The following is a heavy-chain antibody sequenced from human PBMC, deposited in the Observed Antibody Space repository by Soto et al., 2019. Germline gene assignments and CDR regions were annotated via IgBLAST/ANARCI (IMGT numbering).Heavy chain of an antibody. V-gene: IGHV4-31*03. CDR1: GGSISSGGYH. Sequence: QVQLQESGPGLVKPSQTLSLTCTVSGGSISSGGYHWSWIRQHPGKGLEWIGYIYYSGSTYYNPSLKSRVTIAVDTSKNHFSLKLSSVTAADTAVYYCARDRRGGGWPEYYYCGMDVWGQGTTVTVSS. CDR2: IYYSGST. J-gene: IGHJ6*02. CDR3: ARDRRGGGWPEYYYCGMDV. D-gene: IGHD6-19*01.